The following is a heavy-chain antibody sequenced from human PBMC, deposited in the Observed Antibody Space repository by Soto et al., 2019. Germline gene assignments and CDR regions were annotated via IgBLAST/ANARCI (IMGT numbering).Heavy chain of an antibody. CDR2: INPNSGGT. V-gene: IGHV1-2*04. CDR1: GYTFTGYY. CDR3: ARELKPARPLPYYYYGMDL. J-gene: IGHJ6*02. Sequence: GASVKVSCKASGYTFTGYYMHWVRQAPGQGLEWMGWINPNSGGTNYAQKFQGWVTMTRDTSISTAYMELSRLRSDDTAVYYCARELKPARPLPYYYYGMDLWGQGTTVTVSS.